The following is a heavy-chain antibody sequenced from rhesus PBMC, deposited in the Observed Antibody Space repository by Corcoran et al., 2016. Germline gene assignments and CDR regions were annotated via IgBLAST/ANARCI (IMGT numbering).Heavy chain of an antibody. V-gene: IGHV3-16*01. CDR3: TRGGHSGSIDY. Sequence: EVQLVESGGGLVHPGGSLRLSCAASGFTLSADGMIWVRQAPGKGLEWVALSKYKADGGTPSYAESVQGRFSISRDDSQNTLFLQMNTLKTEDTAVYYCTRGGHSGSIDYWGQGVLVTVSS. CDR1: GFTLSADG. CDR2: SKYKADGGTP. J-gene: IGHJ4*01. D-gene: IGHD3-28*01.